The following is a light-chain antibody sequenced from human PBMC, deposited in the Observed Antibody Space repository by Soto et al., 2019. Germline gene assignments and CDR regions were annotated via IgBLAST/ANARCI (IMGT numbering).Light chain of an antibody. Sequence: QSVLTQPPSASGTPGQRVTISCSGSSSNIGSNTVNWYQQLPGTAPKLLIYTNDQRPSGVPDRFSGSRSGTSASLAISGLQFEDEADYHCSSWDDNLAAVVFGAGTKVTVL. CDR2: TND. CDR1: SSNIGSNT. CDR3: SSWDDNLAAVV. J-gene: IGLJ1*01. V-gene: IGLV1-44*01.